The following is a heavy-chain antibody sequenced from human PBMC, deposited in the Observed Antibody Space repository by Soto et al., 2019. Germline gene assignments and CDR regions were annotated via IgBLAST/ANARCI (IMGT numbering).Heavy chain of an antibody. D-gene: IGHD6-19*01. J-gene: IGHJ4*02. CDR2: IYPGDSDT. CDR3: ARAGTVVAGWHYIDH. Sequence: GDSLKISCKGSGYSFTSYWIGWVRQMPGKGLEWMGIIYPGDSDTRYSPSFQGQVTISADKSISTAYLQWSSLKTEDTAVYYCARAGTVVAGWHYIDHWGQGTLVTVSS. V-gene: IGHV5-51*01. CDR1: GYSFTSYW.